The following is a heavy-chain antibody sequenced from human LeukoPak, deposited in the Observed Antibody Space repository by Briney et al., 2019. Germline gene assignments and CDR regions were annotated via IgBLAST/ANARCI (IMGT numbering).Heavy chain of an antibody. Sequence: GGSLRLFCAASGFTFSSYAMHWVRQAPGKGLEWVAVISYDGSNKYYADSVKGRFTISRDNSKNTLYLQMNSLRAEDTAVYYCARDRRYFDYWGQGTLVTVSS. CDR1: GFTFSSYA. V-gene: IGHV3-30-3*01. J-gene: IGHJ4*02. CDR3: ARDRRYFDY. CDR2: ISYDGSNK.